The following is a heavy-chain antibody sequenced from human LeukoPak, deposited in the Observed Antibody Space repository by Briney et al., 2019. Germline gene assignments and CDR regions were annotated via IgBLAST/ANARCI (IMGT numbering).Heavy chain of an antibody. Sequence: SETLSLTCTVSGGSISSYYWSWIRQPQGKGLEWIGYIYYSGSTNYNPSLKSRVTISVDTSKNQFSLKLSSVTAADTAVYYCARDDSDYGMDVWGQGTTVTVSS. CDR1: GGSISSYY. V-gene: IGHV4-59*01. CDR2: IYYSGST. D-gene: IGHD2-21*01. CDR3: ARDDSDYGMDV. J-gene: IGHJ6*02.